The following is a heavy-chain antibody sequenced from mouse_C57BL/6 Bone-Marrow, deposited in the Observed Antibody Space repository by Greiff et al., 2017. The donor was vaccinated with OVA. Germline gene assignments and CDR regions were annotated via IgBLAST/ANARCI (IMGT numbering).Heavy chain of an antibody. J-gene: IGHJ1*03. CDR2: FDPSDSYT. V-gene: IGHV1-69*01. CDR1: GYTFTSYW. CDR3: ARGGNYWYFEV. Sequence: QVQLQQPGAELVMPGASVKLSCKASGYTFTSYWMHWVMQRLGQGLEWIGEFDPSDSYTNYNQKFKGKSTLTVDKSSSTAYMQLSSLTSEDTAVYYCARGGNYWYFEVWGTGTTVTVSS. D-gene: IGHD2-1*01.